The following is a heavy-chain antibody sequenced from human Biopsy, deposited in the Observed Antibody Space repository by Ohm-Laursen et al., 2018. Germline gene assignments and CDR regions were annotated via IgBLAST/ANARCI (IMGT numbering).Heavy chain of an antibody. CDR2: IYYTGST. D-gene: IGHD3-22*01. CDR1: GGSISSYY. Sequence: GTLSLTCTVSGGSISSYYWSWIRQPPGKGLEWIGYIYYTGSTNYNPSLKSRVTMSVDTSKNQFSLRLNSVTAADTAVYYCARGDYFDSNGYFWFDPWGQGTLVTVSS. J-gene: IGHJ5*02. CDR3: ARGDYFDSNGYFWFDP. V-gene: IGHV4-59*01.